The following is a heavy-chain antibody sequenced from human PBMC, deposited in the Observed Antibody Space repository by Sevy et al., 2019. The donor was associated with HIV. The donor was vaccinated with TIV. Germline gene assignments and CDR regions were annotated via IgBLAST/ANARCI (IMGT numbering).Heavy chain of an antibody. Sequence: SETLSLTCTVSGGSISSYYWSWIRQPPGKGLEWIGYIYYSGSTNYNPSLKSRVTISVDTSKNQFSLKLSSVTAADTAVYYCAGALRYSRGVWFDPWGQGTLVTVSS. CDR2: IYYSGST. D-gene: IGHD6-13*01. CDR1: GGSISSYY. CDR3: AGALRYSRGVWFDP. V-gene: IGHV4-59*13. J-gene: IGHJ5*02.